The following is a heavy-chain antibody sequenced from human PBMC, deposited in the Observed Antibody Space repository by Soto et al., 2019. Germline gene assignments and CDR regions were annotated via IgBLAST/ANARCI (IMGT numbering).Heavy chain of an antibody. V-gene: IGHV3-73*02. D-gene: IGHD3-22*01. Sequence: EVHLVESGGGLVQPGGSLKLSCAASGFIFSDSAMHWVRQASGKGLEWVGRIRSKANNYATAYGESVKGRYTISRDDSKNTAYMQMNSLKTEDTAVYYCTTAPVNDYYDETVDYWGQGTLVTVSS. CDR2: IRSKANNYAT. CDR3: TTAPVNDYYDETVDY. CDR1: GFIFSDSA. J-gene: IGHJ4*02.